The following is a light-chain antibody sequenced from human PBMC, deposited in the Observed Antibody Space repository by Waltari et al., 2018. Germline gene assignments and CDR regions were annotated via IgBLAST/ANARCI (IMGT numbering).Light chain of an antibody. Sequence: QSVLTPPPSVSGAPGPRVTISCTGTDSNIGAGYDVQLYQHPPGTAPKLLIYGNINRPSGVPDRFSGSKSGTSASLAITGLQADDEADYYCQSYDISLSASRVFGGGTKVTVL. CDR1: DSNIGAGYD. CDR3: QSYDISLSASRV. V-gene: IGLV1-40*01. J-gene: IGLJ3*02. CDR2: GNI.